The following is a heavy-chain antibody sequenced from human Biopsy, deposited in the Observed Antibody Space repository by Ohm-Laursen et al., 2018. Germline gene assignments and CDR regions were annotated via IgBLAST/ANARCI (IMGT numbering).Heavy chain of an antibody. Sequence: SLRLSCSASGFSFSNYGMHWVRQAPGKGLEWVALISHGGNDEYYADSVEGRFTISRDNSKNTVLLQMNSLRAEDTALCYCAKERWERSLYCGGGVDVWGQGTTVTVSS. D-gene: IGHD3-16*01. CDR3: AKERWERSLYCGGGVDV. CDR2: ISHGGNDE. CDR1: GFSFSNYG. J-gene: IGHJ6*02. V-gene: IGHV3-30*18.